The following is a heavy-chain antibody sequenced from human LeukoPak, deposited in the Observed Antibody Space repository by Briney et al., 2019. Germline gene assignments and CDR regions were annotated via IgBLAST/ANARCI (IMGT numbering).Heavy chain of an antibody. Sequence: GGSLRLSCAAPGFTFSDYWMSWVRQAPGKGLEWVASIKQDGSETYYVDSVKGRFTISRDNAKRSVYLQMNSLRAEDTALYFCAKGGGLFDFWGQGTLVTVSS. CDR3: AKGGGLFDF. V-gene: IGHV3-7*01. D-gene: IGHD3-16*01. J-gene: IGHJ4*02. CDR2: IKQDGSET. CDR1: GFTFSDYW.